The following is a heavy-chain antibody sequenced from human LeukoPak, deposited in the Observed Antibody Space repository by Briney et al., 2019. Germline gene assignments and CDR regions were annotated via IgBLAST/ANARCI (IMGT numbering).Heavy chain of an antibody. Sequence: GESLKISCKGSGYSFTTYWIGWVRQMPGKGLEWMGVICPRDSNVRYSPSFQGQVTISADKSISTAYLQWSSLKASDTGMYYCARHLVPGLPSAFDIWGQGTMVTVSS. V-gene: IGHV5-51*01. D-gene: IGHD2-15*01. CDR2: ICPRDSNV. CDR3: ARHLVPGLPSAFDI. J-gene: IGHJ3*02. CDR1: GYSFTTYW.